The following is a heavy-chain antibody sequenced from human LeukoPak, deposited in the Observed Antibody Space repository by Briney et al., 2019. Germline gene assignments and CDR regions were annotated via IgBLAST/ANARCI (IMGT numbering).Heavy chain of an antibody. D-gene: IGHD2-15*01. J-gene: IGHJ4*02. Sequence: GGSLRLSCTASGFTLSSYEMSWIRQAPGKGLEWVSAISSSGSSTYYADSVKGRFTISRDNSKSTLYLQMNSLRVEDTAVYYCAKDRSIYCSGGSCQFDYWGQGTLVTVSS. CDR2: ISSSGSST. CDR1: GFTLSSYE. CDR3: AKDRSIYCSGGSCQFDY. V-gene: IGHV3-23*01.